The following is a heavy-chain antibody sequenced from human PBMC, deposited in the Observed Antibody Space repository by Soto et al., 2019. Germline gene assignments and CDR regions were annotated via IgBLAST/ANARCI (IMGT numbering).Heavy chain of an antibody. Sequence: SETLSLTCTVSGGSVSSGSYYWSWIRQPPGKGLEWIGYIYYSGSTNYNPSLKSRVTISVDTSKNQFSLKLSSVTAADTAMYYCARRDKYYYDSSGYYAPSGYYGMDVWGQGTTVTVSS. CDR3: ARRDKYYYDSSGYYAPSGYYGMDV. V-gene: IGHV4-61*01. D-gene: IGHD3-22*01. CDR2: IYYSGST. J-gene: IGHJ6*02. CDR1: GGSVSSGSYY.